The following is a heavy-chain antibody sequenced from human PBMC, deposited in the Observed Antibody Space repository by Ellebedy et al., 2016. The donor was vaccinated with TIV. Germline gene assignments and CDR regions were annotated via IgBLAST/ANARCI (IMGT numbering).Heavy chain of an antibody. CDR2: ISDSGSMI. Sequence: GGSLRLSXAASGISSSDYYVSWIRQAPGKGLEWVSYISDSGSMIHYADSVKGRFTISRDNSKNPLYLQMNNLRAEDTAVYYCARISSGKSFYGMDVWGQGTTVTVSS. CDR3: ARISSGKSFYGMDV. CDR1: GISSSDYY. V-gene: IGHV3-11*01. J-gene: IGHJ6*02. D-gene: IGHD6-19*01.